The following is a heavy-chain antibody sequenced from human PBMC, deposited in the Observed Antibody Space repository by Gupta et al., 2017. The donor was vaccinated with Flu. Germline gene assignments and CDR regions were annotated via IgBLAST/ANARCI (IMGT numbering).Heavy chain of an antibody. CDR3: AKSKYTSGWYDY. V-gene: IGHV3-23*01. J-gene: IGHJ4*02. CDR1: GFTFNSHD. CDR2: MRTDGVTS. D-gene: IGHD6-19*01. Sequence: EVQLLESGGGLVQPGGSLRLSCAASGFTFNSHDMTWLRQAPGKGLEWLSGMRTDGVTSDYAYSVKGRFTTSRDNSKNTVYLQLTSLRAEDTAVYYCAKSKYTSGWYDYWGQGTLGTVSS.